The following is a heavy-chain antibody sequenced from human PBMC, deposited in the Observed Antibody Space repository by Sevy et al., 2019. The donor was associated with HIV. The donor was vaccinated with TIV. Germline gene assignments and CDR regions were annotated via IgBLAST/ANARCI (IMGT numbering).Heavy chain of an antibody. D-gene: IGHD7-27*01. CDR2: VSSDGSEI. Sequence: GGSLRLSCAASGFSFNNYAMHWVRQAPGKGLECVAIVSSDGSEINYADSVKGRFTISRDNSRNTLYLQMNSLRTEDTALYYCARDQLGSIDYWGQGTLVTVSS. CDR1: GFSFNNYA. V-gene: IGHV3-30*03. J-gene: IGHJ4*02. CDR3: ARDQLGSIDY.